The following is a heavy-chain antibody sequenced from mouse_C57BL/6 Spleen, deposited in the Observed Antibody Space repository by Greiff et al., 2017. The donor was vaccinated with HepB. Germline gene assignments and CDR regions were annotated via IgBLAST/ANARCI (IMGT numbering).Heavy chain of an antibody. J-gene: IGHJ2*01. D-gene: IGHD2-1*01. CDR3: ARGGNYDYFDY. CDR2: ISSGGSYT. V-gene: IGHV5-6*01. CDR1: GFTFSSYG. Sequence: EVMLVESGGDLVKPGGSLKLSCAASGFTFSSYGMSWVRQTPDKRLEWVATISSGGSYTYYPDSVKGRFTISRDNAKNTLYLQMSSLKSEDTAMYYCARGGNYDYFDYWGQGTTLTVSS.